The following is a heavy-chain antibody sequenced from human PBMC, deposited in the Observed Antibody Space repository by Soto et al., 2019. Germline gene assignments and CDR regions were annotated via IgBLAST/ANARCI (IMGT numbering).Heavy chain of an antibody. J-gene: IGHJ4*02. CDR3: ARVPPYSSSWSVRKTPVCFDY. CDR2: ISSSSSYI. V-gene: IGHV3-21*01. D-gene: IGHD6-13*01. Sequence: EVQLVESGGGLVKPGGSLRLSCAASGFTFSSYSMNWVRQAPGKGLEWVSSISSSSSYIYYADSVKGRFTISRDNAKNSLYRQMNSLRAEDTAVYYCARVPPYSSSWSVRKTPVCFDYWGQGPLVTVSS. CDR1: GFTFSSYS.